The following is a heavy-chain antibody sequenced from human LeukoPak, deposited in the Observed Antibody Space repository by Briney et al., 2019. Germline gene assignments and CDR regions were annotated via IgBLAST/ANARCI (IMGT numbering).Heavy chain of an antibody. CDR2: ISSTSAYI. CDR1: GFALKSYS. J-gene: IGHJ1*01. CDR3: ARDLMGATHYFQH. D-gene: IGHD1-26*01. Sequence: GGSLRLSCAGSGFALKSYSLSWVRQAPGKGLEWVSSISSTSAYIYYADSVKGRFTVSRDNAKNSLYLQMNSLRAEDTAVYYCARDLMGATHYFQHWGQGTLVTVSS. V-gene: IGHV3-21*01.